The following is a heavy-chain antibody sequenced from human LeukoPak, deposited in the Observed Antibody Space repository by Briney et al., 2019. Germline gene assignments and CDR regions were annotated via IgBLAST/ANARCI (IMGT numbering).Heavy chain of an antibody. CDR3: ARSGAYYYDSSGYYHQ. J-gene: IGHJ4*02. D-gene: IGHD3-22*01. Sequence: ASVKVPSNASGGTFSSYAISGVRQAPGQGLEWMGGIIPIFGTANYAQKFQGRVTITADESTSTAYMELSSLRSEDTAVYYCARSGAYYYDSSGYYHQWGRGTLVTVSS. V-gene: IGHV1-69*13. CDR1: GGTFSSYA. CDR2: IIPIFGTA.